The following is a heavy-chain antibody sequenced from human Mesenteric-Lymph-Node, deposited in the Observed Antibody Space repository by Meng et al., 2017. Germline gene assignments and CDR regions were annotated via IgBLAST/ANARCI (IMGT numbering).Heavy chain of an antibody. Sequence: QVPLPVSRPGLVRPSQTLSLTCAVSGDFITSGDYSWTWIRQPSGKGLEWIGYIYHGVNIYYTPSLRSRVTISVDKSRSQFSLKLTSVSAADTAVYYCVRDTRRGGGWFDPWGQGTLVTVSS. J-gene: IGHJ5*02. CDR1: GDFITSGDYS. V-gene: IGHV4-30-2*01. CDR3: VRDTRRGGGWFDP. CDR2: IYHGVNI. D-gene: IGHD2-15*01.